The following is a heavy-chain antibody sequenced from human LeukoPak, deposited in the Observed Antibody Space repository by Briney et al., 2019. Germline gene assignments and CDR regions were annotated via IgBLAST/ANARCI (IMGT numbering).Heavy chain of an antibody. J-gene: IGHJ4*02. Sequence: GGSLRLSCAASGFTFSSYSMNWVRQAPGKGLEWVSSISSSSSYIYYADSAKGRFTISRDNAKNSLYLQMSSLRAEDTAVYYCARDPPTYYYDSSPLWHWGQGTLVTVSS. V-gene: IGHV3-21*01. CDR3: ARDPPTYYYDSSPLWH. CDR1: GFTFSSYS. D-gene: IGHD3-22*01. CDR2: ISSSSSYI.